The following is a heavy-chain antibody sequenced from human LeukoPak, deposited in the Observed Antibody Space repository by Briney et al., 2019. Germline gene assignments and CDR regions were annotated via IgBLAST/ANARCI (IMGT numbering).Heavy chain of an antibody. Sequence: SETLSLTCTVSGGSINSYYWGWIRQPPGKGLEWIGYIYYSGSTNYNPSLKSRVTISVDTSKNQFSLKLSSVTAADTAVYYCARGYDTSGYYPYYFDYWGQGTLVTVSS. CDR3: ARGYDTSGYYPYYFDY. V-gene: IGHV4-59*01. J-gene: IGHJ4*02. CDR2: IYYSGST. CDR1: GGSINSYY. D-gene: IGHD3-22*01.